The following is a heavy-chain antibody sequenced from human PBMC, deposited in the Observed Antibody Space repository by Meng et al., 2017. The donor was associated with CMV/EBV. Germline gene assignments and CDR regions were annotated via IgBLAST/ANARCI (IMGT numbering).Heavy chain of an antibody. J-gene: IGHJ4*02. V-gene: IGHV1-58*01. CDR3: AADVPSQDIVVVPAAIG. CDR2: IVVGSGNT. CDR1: GFAFTSSA. Sequence: SVKVSCKASGFAFTSSAVQWVRQARGQRLEWIGWIVVGSGNTNYAQKFQERVTITRDMSTSTVYMELSSLRAEDTAVYYCAADVPSQDIVVVPAAIGWGQGTLVTVSS. D-gene: IGHD2-2*01.